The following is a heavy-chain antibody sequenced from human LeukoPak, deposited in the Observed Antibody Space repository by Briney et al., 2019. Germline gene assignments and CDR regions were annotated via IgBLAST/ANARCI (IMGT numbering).Heavy chain of an antibody. CDR2: IGGSGSTT. Sequence: GGSLRLSCSASGFTFSVYAMSWVRQAPGKGLEWVSSIGGSGSTTDYADSVKGRFSISRDNSKSTLYLQMNSLRAEDTAVYYCARDLPFDPWGQGTLVTVSS. V-gene: IGHV3-23*01. CDR3: ARDLPFDP. CDR1: GFTFSVYA. J-gene: IGHJ5*02.